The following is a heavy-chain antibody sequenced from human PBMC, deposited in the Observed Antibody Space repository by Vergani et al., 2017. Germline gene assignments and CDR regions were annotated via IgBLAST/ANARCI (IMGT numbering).Heavy chain of an antibody. CDR3: TRHVPCGDGACLHFDH. Sequence: EVMLVQSGAEMKKPGESLKISCKYSKSSFISNEIAWVRQMSGKGLQWMGNINPIDSKIAYSPSFQGQAIMSLDKSITTAYLQWRSLKASDTAIYYCTRHVPCGDGACLHFDHWGQGTQVTVSS. CDR1: KSSFISNE. D-gene: IGHD2-21*01. CDR2: INPIDSKI. J-gene: IGHJ4*02. V-gene: IGHV5-51*01.